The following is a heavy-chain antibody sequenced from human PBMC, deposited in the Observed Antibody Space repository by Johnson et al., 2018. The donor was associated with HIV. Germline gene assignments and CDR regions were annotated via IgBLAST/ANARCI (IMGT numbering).Heavy chain of an antibody. Sequence: VQLVESGGGVVQPGGSLRLSCAASGFTFDDYGMSWVRQVPGKGLEWVSGINSDGSSTSYADSVKVRFTISRDNAKKTLYLQMNRLRTEDTAVYYCARVGGSSWSDAFDIWGQGTMVTVSS. CDR1: GFTFDDYG. J-gene: IGHJ3*02. CDR2: INSDGSST. V-gene: IGHV3-74*02. CDR3: ARVGGSSWSDAFDI. D-gene: IGHD6-13*01.